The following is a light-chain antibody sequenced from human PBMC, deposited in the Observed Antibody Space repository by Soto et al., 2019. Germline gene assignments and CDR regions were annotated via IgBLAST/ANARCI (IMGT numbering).Light chain of an antibody. CDR3: QQYNNWPRAT. CDR1: QSISSN. V-gene: IGKV3-15*01. CDR2: RTS. Sequence: VMTQSPATLSVSPGERATLSCRASQSISSNLAWYQQKPGQAPRLLMFRTSSRATGFPARFSGSGSGTEFNLTISSLQSEDFGVYYCQQYNNWPRATFGGGTKVDIK. J-gene: IGKJ4*01.